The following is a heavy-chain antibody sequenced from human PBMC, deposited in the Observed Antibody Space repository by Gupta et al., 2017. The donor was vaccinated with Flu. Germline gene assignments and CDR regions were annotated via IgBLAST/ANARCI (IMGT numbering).Heavy chain of an antibody. CDR3: AKDISAGRGRSRDVYYYYGMDV. D-gene: IGHD3-16*01. CDR1: GFTFDDYA. J-gene: IGHJ6*02. CDR2: ISWNSGSI. Sequence: EVQLVESGGGLVQPGRSLRLSCAASGFTFDDYAMHWVRQAPGKGLEWVSGISWNSGSIGYADSVKGRFTISRDNAKNSLYLQMNSLRAEDTALYYCAKDISAGRGRSRDVYYYYGMDVWGQGTTVTVSS. V-gene: IGHV3-9*01.